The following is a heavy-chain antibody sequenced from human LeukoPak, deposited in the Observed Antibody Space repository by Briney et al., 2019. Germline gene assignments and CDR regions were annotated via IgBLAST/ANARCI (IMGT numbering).Heavy chain of an antibody. CDR1: GFTVSGNY. J-gene: IGHJ4*02. CDR2: IYSGGTT. CDR3: ATLRPLSD. V-gene: IGHV3-66*01. Sequence: GGSLRLSFVPSGFTVSGNYMSWVRQAPGKGLDWVAVIYSGGTTMYADSVKGRFTISRDNSDNTLYLQMNNLKTEDTAVYYCATLRPLSDWGQGTLVTVSS. D-gene: IGHD4-17*01.